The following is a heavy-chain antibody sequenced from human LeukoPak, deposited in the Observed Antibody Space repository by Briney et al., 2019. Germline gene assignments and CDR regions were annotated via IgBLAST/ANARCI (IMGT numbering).Heavy chain of an antibody. V-gene: IGHV3-30*03. CDR3: ARVAVSGPTGWFDS. D-gene: IGHD2-8*02. J-gene: IGHJ5*01. CDR2: ISYGGSNK. Sequence: GRSLRLSCAASGFTFSSYGMHWVRQAPGKGLEWVAVISYGGSNKYYADSVKGRFTISRDNSKNTLYLQMNSLRAEDTAVYYCARVAVSGPTGWFDSWGQGTLVIVSS. CDR1: GFTFSSYG.